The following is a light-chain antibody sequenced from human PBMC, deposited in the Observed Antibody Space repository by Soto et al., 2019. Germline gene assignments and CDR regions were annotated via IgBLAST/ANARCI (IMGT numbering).Light chain of an antibody. CDR3: QERLT. V-gene: IGKV3-15*01. CDR2: GAS. CDR1: QSVSSN. Sequence: EIVMTQSPATLSVSPGERATLSCRASQSVSSNLAWYQQKPGQAPRLLIYGASTRATGIPARFSGSGSGTEFTLTISSLQSEDFAVYYCQERLTFGEGTKVEIK. J-gene: IGKJ4*01.